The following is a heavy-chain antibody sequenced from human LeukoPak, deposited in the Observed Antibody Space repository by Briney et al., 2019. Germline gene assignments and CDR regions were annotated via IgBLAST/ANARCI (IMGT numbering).Heavy chain of an antibody. D-gene: IGHD2-2*01. CDR3: ARDGTSTDDY. Sequence: ASVKVSCKTSGYTFSNFGINWVRQAPGQGLEWMGWISGNNDNPNYGQKFQGRFTGTTDSSTSTAYMELRNLTFDDTVVYYCARDGTSTDDYWGQGTLVTVSS. CDR1: GYTFSNFG. J-gene: IGHJ4*02. CDR2: ISGNNDNP. V-gene: IGHV1-18*01.